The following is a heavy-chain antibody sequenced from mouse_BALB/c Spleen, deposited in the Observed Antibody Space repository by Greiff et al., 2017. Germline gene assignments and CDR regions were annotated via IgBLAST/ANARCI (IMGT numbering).Heavy chain of an antibody. D-gene: IGHD2-4*01. CDR1: GFNIKDTY. J-gene: IGHJ3*01. V-gene: IGHV14-3*02. CDR2: IDPANGNT. Sequence: DVQLQESGAELVKPGASVKLSCTASGFNIKDTYMHWVKQRPEQGLEWIGRIDPANGNTKYDPKFQGKATITADTSSNTAYLQLSSLTSEDTAVYYCAREDYDYDWFAYWGQGTLVTVSA. CDR3: AREDYDYDWFAY.